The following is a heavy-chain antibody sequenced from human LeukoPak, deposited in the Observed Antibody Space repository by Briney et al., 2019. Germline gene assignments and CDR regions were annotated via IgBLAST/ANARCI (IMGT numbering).Heavy chain of an antibody. J-gene: IGHJ5*02. D-gene: IGHD2-15*01. CDR3: ARHALYCSGGSCTPRRWFDP. Sequence: SETLSLTCTVSGGSISSYYWSWIRQPPGKGLEWIGYIYYSGSTNYNPSLKSRVTISVDTSKNQFSLKLSSVTAADTAVYYCARHALYCSGGSCTPRRWFDPWGQGTLVTVSS. CDR2: IYYSGST. CDR1: GGSISSYY. V-gene: IGHV4-59*08.